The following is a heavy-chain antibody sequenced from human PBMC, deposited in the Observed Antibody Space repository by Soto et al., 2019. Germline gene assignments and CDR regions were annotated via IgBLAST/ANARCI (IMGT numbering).Heavy chain of an antibody. CDR3: ARDREGYGDRFDY. J-gene: IGHJ4*02. CDR2: IWYDGSNK. CDR1: GFTFSSYG. V-gene: IGHV3-33*01. D-gene: IGHD4-17*01. Sequence: QVQLVESGGGVVQPGRSLRLSCAASGFTFSSYGMHWVRQAPGKGLEWVAVIWYDGSNKYYADSVKGRFTISRDNSKNTLYLQMNSLRAEDTAVYYCARDREGYGDRFDYWGQGTLVTVSS.